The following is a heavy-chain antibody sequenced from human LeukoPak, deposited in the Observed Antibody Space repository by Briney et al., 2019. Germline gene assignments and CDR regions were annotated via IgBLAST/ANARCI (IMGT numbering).Heavy chain of an antibody. V-gene: IGHV3-23*01. D-gene: IGHD1-26*01. J-gene: IGHJ3*02. CDR3: ARLLYTLSRRGAHAFDI. CDR1: GFTFSSYA. Sequence: PGGSLRLSCAASGFTFSSYAMSWVRQAPGKGLEWVSAISGSGGSTYYADSVKGRFTISRDNSKNTLYLQMNSLRAEDTAVYYCARLLYTLSRRGAHAFDIWGQGTMVTVSS. CDR2: ISGSGGST.